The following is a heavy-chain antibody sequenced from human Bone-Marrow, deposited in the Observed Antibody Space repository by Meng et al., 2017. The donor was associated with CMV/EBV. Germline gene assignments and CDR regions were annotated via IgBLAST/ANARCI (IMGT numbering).Heavy chain of an antibody. V-gene: IGHV3-74*01. CDR3: ARDRAGNYYDSSGYYYRSAAPLFDY. J-gene: IGHJ4*02. Sequence: MHWVRQAPGRGPVWLSRINSDGSSPSYAYSVKCRFTISRDNAKNTLYLQMNSLRAEDTAVYYCARDRAGNYYDSSGYYYRSAAPLFDYWGQGTLVTVSS. CDR2: INSDGSSP. D-gene: IGHD3-22*01.